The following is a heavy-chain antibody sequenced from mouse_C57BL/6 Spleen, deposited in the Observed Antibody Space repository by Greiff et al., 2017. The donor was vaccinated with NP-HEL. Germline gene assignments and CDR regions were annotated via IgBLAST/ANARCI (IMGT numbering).Heavy chain of an antibody. Sequence: QVQLQQSGAELVKPGASVKLSCKASGYTFTSYWMHWVKQRPGQGLEWIGMIHPNSGSTNYNEKFKSKATLTVDKSSSTAYMQLSSLTSEDSAVYYCARDYSNYVTFAYWGQGTLVTVSA. CDR2: IHPNSGST. D-gene: IGHD2-5*01. J-gene: IGHJ3*01. CDR3: ARDYSNYVTFAY. CDR1: GYTFTSYW. V-gene: IGHV1-64*01.